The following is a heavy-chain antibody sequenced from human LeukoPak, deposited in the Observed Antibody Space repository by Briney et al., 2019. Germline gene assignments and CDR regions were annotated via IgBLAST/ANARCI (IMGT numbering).Heavy chain of an antibody. J-gene: IGHJ4*02. CDR1: GGTFSSYA. CDR3: ARGAIVVAGTLFDY. V-gene: IGHV1-69*06. D-gene: IGHD6-19*01. CDR2: IIPIFGTA. Sequence: SVKVSCKASGGTFSSYAISWVRQAPGQGLEWMGGIIPIFGTANYAQKFQGRVTITADKSTSTAYMELSSLRSEDTAVYYCARGAIVVAGTLFDYWGQGTLVTVSS.